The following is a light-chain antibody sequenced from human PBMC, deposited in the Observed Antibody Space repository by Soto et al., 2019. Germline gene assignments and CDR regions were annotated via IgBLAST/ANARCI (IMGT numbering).Light chain of an antibody. V-gene: IGKV3-20*01. CDR1: QSVSSSY. CDR2: GAS. J-gene: IGKJ1*01. Sequence: EIVMTQSPATLSVSPGVRATLSCRASQSVSSSYLAWYQQKPGQAPRLLIYGASSRATGIPDRFSGSGSGTDFTLTISRLEPEDFAVYYCQQYGSSGTFGQGTKVDIK. CDR3: QQYGSSGT.